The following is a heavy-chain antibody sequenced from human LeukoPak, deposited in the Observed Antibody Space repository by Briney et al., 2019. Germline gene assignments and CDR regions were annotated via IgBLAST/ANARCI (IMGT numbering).Heavy chain of an antibody. V-gene: IGHV4-59*01. CDR1: GGSLNNYY. D-gene: IGHD6-19*01. CDR3: ARGAGWYEY. CDR2: INFSGCT. Sequence: SETLSLTCTVSGGSLNNYYWSWIRQTPEKGLEWIAYINFSGCTNYNPSLKNRVTISGDTSKNQFSLRLTSMSAADTAVYYCARGAGWYEYWGQGTLVTVSS. J-gene: IGHJ4*02.